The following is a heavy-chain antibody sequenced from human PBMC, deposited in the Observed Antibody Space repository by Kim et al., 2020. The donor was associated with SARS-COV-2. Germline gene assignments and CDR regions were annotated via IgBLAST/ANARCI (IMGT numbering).Heavy chain of an antibody. V-gene: IGHV3-23*01. D-gene: IGHD6-19*01. Sequence: DAVKGRFTTSRDNLKNTLYVQMNSLRAEDTAVSYCAKDWNGGWYEYYLDYWGQATLVTVSS. J-gene: IGHJ4*02. CDR3: AKDWNGGWYEYYLDY.